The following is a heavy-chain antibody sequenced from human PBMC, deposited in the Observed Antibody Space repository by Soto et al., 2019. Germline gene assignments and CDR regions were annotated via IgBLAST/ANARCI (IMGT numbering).Heavy chain of an antibody. CDR2: ISYDGINQ. CDR3: AQDGVSRFFSGEPKIYYLDY. D-gene: IGHD3-3*01. Sequence: QVQMVQSGGGVVQPGRSLRLSCTSSGFTFNVYAMHWLRQAPGKGLEWVAVISYDGINQYYADSVRGRFTISRDNAKNTLYLEMNSLRPEDTAVYYRAQDGVSRFFSGEPKIYYLDYWGQGNLVTVSS. V-gene: IGHV3-30*18. J-gene: IGHJ4*02. CDR1: GFTFNVYA.